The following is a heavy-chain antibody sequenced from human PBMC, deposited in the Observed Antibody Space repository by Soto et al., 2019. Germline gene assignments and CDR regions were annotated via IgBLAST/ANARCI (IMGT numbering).Heavy chain of an antibody. CDR1: GFTFSSYG. Sequence: QVQLVESGGGVVQPGRSLRLSCAASGFTFSSYGMHWVRQAPGKGLEWVAVISYDGSNKYYAATVKGRFTISRDNSKNTLYVQMNSLRAEDTAVYYCTRSGHQNYFDYWGQGTLVTVSS. CDR2: ISYDGSNK. D-gene: IGHD2-15*01. V-gene: IGHV3-30*03. CDR3: TRSGHQNYFDY. J-gene: IGHJ4*02.